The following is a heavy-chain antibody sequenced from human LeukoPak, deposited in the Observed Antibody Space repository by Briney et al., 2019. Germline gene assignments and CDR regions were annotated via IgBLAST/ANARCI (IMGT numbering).Heavy chain of an antibody. Sequence: ASVKVSCKASGYTFTSYGISWVRQAPGQGLEWMGWISAYNGNTNYAQKLQGRVTMTTDTSTSTAYMELRSLRSDDTAVYYCATMKGITVPNRQDWYFDLWGRGTLVTVSS. CDR2: ISAYNGNT. CDR1: GYTFTSYG. D-gene: IGHD4-17*01. J-gene: IGHJ2*01. V-gene: IGHV1-18*01. CDR3: ATMKGITVPNRQDWYFDL.